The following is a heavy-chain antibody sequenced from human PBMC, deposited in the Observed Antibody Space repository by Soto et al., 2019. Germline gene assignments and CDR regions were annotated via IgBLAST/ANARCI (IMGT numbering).Heavy chain of an antibody. J-gene: IGHJ6*03. CDR3: AKGGGYDYRGSGFDYYYYMDV. CDR1: GFTFSSYA. V-gene: IGHV3-23*01. Sequence: EVQLLESGGGLVQPGGSLRLSCAASGFTFSSYAMSWVRQAPGKGLEWVSAISGSGGSTYYADSVKGRFTISRDNSKNTLYLQMNSLRAEDTAVYYCAKGGGYDYRGSGFDYYYYMDVWGKGTTVTVSS. D-gene: IGHD5-12*01. CDR2: ISGSGGST.